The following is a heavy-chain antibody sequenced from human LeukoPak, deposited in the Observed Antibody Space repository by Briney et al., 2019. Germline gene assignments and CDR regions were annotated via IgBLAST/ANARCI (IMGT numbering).Heavy chain of an antibody. CDR1: GFTFSSYA. CDR2: ISYDGSNK. Sequence: GGSLRLSCAASGFTFSSYAMHWVRQAPGKGLEWVAVISYDGSNKYYADSVKGRFTISRDNSKNTLYLQMNSLRAEDTAVYYCARAPSMGARGGYFDYWGQGTLVTVSS. D-gene: IGHD1-26*01. J-gene: IGHJ4*02. CDR3: ARAPSMGARGGYFDY. V-gene: IGHV3-30*04.